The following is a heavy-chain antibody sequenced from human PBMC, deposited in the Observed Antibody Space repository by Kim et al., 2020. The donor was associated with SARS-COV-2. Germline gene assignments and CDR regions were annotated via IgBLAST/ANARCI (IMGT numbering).Heavy chain of an antibody. J-gene: IGHJ6*02. Sequence: GRFTISRDNSKNTLYLQMNSLRAEDTAVYYCARGAARRFIEGVSHYGMDVWGQGTTVTVSS. V-gene: IGHV3-30*01. CDR3: ARGAARRFIEGVSHYGMDV. D-gene: IGHD6-6*01.